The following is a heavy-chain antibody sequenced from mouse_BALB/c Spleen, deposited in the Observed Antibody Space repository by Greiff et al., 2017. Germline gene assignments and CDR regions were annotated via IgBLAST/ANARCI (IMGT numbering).Heavy chain of an antibody. CDR2: IDPFNGGT. J-gene: IGHJ3*01. CDR3: AIYYDYDPFAY. Sequence: VQLQQSGPELMKPGASVKISCKASGYSFTSYYMHWVKQSHGKSLEWIGYIDPFNGGTSYNQKFKGKATLTVDKSSSTAYMHLSSLTSEDSAVYYCAIYYDYDPFAYWGQGTLVTVSA. CDR1: GYSFTSYY. V-gene: IGHV1S135*01. D-gene: IGHD2-4*01.